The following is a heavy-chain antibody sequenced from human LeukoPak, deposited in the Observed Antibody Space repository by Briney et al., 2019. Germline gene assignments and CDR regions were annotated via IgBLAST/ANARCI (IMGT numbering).Heavy chain of an antibody. Sequence: PGGSLRLSCAASGFIFSISDMHWVRQAPGKGLQWVAFISYDGSKKHCADSVQGRCTISRDNSKNTLSLQLNSLRPDDTAVFYCSQGLLSWGQGTLLIVAA. V-gene: IGHV3-30*02. CDR3: SQGLLS. CDR2: ISYDGSKK. J-gene: IGHJ5*02. CDR1: GFIFSISD.